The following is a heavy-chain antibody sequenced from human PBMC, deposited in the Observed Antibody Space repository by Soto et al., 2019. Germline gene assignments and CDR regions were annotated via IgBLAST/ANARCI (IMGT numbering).Heavy chain of an antibody. J-gene: IGHJ3*02. D-gene: IGHD4-4*01. CDR3: AKVRSNYGEDAFDI. CDR2: ISYNGSNK. V-gene: IGHV3-30*18. CDR1: GFTFSTYA. Sequence: GGSLRLSCAASGFTFSTYAMTWVRQAPGKGLEWVAVISYNGSNKYYADSVKGRFTISRDNSKNTLYLQMNSLRAEDTAVYYCAKVRSNYGEDAFDIWGQGTMVTVS.